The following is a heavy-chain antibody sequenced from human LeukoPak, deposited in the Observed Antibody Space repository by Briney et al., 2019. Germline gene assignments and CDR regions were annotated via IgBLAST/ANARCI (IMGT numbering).Heavy chain of an antibody. J-gene: IGHJ4*02. D-gene: IGHD2-2*01. CDR3: AARPLMPPRFDY. CDR1: GFTFSSYP. V-gene: IGHV3-23*01. CDR2: ISNGGGTP. Sequence: PGGSLRLSCAASGFTFSSYPMGWVRQAPGKGLEWVSAISNGGGTPYYADSVKGRFTISRDNSKSTLYLQMNSLRAEDTAIYYCAARPLMPPRFDYWGQGTLVTVSS.